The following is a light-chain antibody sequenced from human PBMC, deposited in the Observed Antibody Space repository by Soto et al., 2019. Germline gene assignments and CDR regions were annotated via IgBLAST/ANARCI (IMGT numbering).Light chain of an antibody. CDR2: EDN. V-gene: IGLV6-57*04. Sequence: NFMLTQPHSVSESPGKTVTISCTRSSGSIASNYVQWYQQRPGSAPTTVIYEDNQRPSGVPDRFSGSIDSSSNSASLTISGLKTEDEADYYCQSYDSSIPPVVFGGGTKLTVL. J-gene: IGLJ2*01. CDR1: SGSIASNY. CDR3: QSYDSSIPPVV.